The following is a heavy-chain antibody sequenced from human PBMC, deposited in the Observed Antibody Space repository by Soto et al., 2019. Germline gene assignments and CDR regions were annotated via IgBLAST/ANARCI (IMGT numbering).Heavy chain of an antibody. D-gene: IGHD5-12*01. CDR3: ARVSGYYLPDY. J-gene: IGHJ4*02. Sequence: QVQPVQSGAEEKKPGASVKVSCKASGYTFTNYAMHWVRQAPGQRLEWMGWINAGNGNTKYSQKFQGRVTITRDTSASTAYMVLSSLRSEDTAVYYCARVSGYYLPDYWGQGTLVTVSS. CDR2: INAGNGNT. CDR1: GYTFTNYA. V-gene: IGHV1-3*05.